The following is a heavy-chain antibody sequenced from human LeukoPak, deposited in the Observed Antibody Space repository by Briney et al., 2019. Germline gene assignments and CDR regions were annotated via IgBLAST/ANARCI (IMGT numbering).Heavy chain of an antibody. CDR3: AKRDIVVVPAAIVGWFDA. J-gene: IGHJ5*02. V-gene: IGHV3-23*01. D-gene: IGHD2-2*01. CDR2: ISGSGGST. CDR1: GFTFSSYS. Sequence: GGSLRLSCAASGFTFSSYSMSWVRQAPGKGLEWVSAISGSGGSTYYADSVKGRFTISRDNSKNTLYLQMNSLRAEDTAVYYCAKRDIVVVPAAIVGWFDAWGQGTLVTVSS.